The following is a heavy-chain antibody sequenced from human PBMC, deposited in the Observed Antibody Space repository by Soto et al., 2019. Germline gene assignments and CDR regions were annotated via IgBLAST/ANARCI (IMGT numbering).Heavy chain of an antibody. CDR2: ISGSGGST. V-gene: IGHV3-23*01. CDR3: AKAVATRRFPCYFDY. J-gene: IGHJ4*02. D-gene: IGHD5-12*01. Sequence: TVGSLRLSCAASGFTFSSYAMSWVRQALGKGLEWVSAISGSGGSTYYAACGKGRFTISRDNSKNTLYLQMNSLRAEDTAVYYCAKAVATRRFPCYFDYWGQGTLVTVSS. CDR1: GFTFSSYA.